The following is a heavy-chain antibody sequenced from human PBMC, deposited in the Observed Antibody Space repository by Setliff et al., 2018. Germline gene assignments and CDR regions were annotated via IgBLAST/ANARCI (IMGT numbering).Heavy chain of an antibody. V-gene: IGHV4-61*09. CDR3: ARVSGFQYMDV. D-gene: IGHD3-3*01. CDR1: GDSISSRTHY. CDR2: VYTSWST. Sequence: SETLSLTCTVSGDSISSRTHYWSWIRQPAGKGLEWIGQVYTSWSTNYNPSLKSRVTISLDTSKNQFSLNLSSLTAADTAVYYCARVSGFQYMDVWGKGITVTVSS. J-gene: IGHJ6*03.